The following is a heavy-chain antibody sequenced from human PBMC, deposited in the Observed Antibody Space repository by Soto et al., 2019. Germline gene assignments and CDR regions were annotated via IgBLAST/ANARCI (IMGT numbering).Heavy chain of an antibody. CDR3: XXCSGSYCMDV. V-gene: IGHV3-73*02. Sequence: EVQLVESGGGLVQPGGSLKVSCAASGFTFSDSTIHWVRQASGKGLEWVGRIRSEVYSYATVCAASVKDRFTISRXXXXXXXXXXXXXXXXXXXXXXXXXXCSGSYCMDVWGQGTTVTVSS. CDR2: IRSEVYSYAT. CDR1: GFTFSDST. D-gene: IGHD3-10*02. J-gene: IGHJ6*02.